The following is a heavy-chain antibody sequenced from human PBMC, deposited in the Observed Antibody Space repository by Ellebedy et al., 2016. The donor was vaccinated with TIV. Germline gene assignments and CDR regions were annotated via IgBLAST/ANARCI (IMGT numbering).Heavy chain of an antibody. J-gene: IGHJ4*02. V-gene: IGHV2-70*17. Sequence: SGPTLVKPTQTLTVTCTFSGFSLITSGMSLNWIRQPPGKALEWLARVGWDDDKFYRTSLKTRLTISRDISHNLVTLTMTNMDPVDTATYYCARSKPAEEDGAGSYYEGYFDYWGQGTRVTVTS. CDR2: VGWDDDK. CDR1: GFSLITSGMS. CDR3: ARSKPAEEDGAGSYYEGYFDY. D-gene: IGHD4/OR15-4a*01.